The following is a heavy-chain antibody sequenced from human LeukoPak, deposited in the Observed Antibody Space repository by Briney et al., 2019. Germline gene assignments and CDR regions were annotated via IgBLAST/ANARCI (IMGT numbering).Heavy chain of an antibody. V-gene: IGHV3-23*01. CDR3: AKDQFDP. J-gene: IGHJ5*02. CDR2: IGGSGAIT. CDR1: GFTFSSYA. Sequence: GGSLRLSCAASGFTFSSYAMTWVRQAPGKGLEWVSSIGGSGAITYYADPVKGRFTISRDNSKNTLYLHMNSLRAEDTAVYYCAKDQFDPWGQGTLVTVSS.